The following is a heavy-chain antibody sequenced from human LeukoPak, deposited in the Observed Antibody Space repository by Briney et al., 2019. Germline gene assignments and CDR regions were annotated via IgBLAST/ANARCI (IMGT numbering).Heavy chain of an antibody. CDR2: ISHDGSNT. J-gene: IGHJ4*02. Sequence: GGSLRLSCAASGFTFSRSAVHWVRQAPGKGLEWVAVISHDGSNTDYTDSVKGRFTISRDDSKNTLYLQMNSLRAEDTAVYYCAKEMKPWMHFDYWGQGTLVTVSS. V-gene: IGHV3-30*18. D-gene: IGHD5-12*01. CDR3: AKEMKPWMHFDY. CDR1: GFTFSRSA.